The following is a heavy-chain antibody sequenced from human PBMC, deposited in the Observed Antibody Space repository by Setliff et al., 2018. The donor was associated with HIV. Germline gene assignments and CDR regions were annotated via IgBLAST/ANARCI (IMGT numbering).Heavy chain of an antibody. Sequence: ASVKVSCKPSGYTFTSYGLSWVRQAPGKGLEWVGLIDPDRGETVYAEKFQGRVTITADRSKDIAYMKWSSLRYEDTAMYYCAWGTQRPIDSWGQGTLVTVSS. D-gene: IGHD3-16*01. CDR1: GYTFTSYG. J-gene: IGHJ4*02. V-gene: IGHV1-69-2*01. CDR2: IDPDRGET. CDR3: AWGTQRPIDS.